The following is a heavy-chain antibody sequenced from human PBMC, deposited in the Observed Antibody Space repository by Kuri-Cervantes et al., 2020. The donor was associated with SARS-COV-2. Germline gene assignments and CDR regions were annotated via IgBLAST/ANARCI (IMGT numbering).Heavy chain of an antibody. V-gene: IGHV3-15*01. J-gene: IGHJ4*02. Sequence: GGSLRLSCAASGFTFSSYGMHWVRQAPGKGLEWVGRIKSKTDGGTTDYAAPVKGRFTISRDDSKNTLYLQMNSLKTEDTAVYYCTTYPQLELDYWGQGTLVTVSS. CDR2: IKSKTDGGTT. CDR3: TTYPQLELDY. D-gene: IGHD1-1*01. CDR1: GFTFSSYG.